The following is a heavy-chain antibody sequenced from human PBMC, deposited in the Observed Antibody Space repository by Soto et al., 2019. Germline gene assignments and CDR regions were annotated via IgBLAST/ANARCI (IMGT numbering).Heavy chain of an antibody. Sequence: QIQLVQSGGGVKTPGASGKVPCPTPRNPFTSLGIAWLRQPPGQGLEGMGWISTFNGKTDYAQKFQGRVTMTADTITSTVDMELRSLRSDDTAVYFCARLLTEGATFREDAFDLWGQGTKVTVSS. D-gene: IGHD3-9*01. V-gene: IGHV1-18*01. CDR1: RNPFTSLG. J-gene: IGHJ3*01. CDR3: ARLLTEGATFREDAFDL. CDR2: ISTFNGKT.